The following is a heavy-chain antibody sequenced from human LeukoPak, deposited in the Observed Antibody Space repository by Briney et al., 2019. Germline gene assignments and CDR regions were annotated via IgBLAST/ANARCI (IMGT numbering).Heavy chain of an antibody. D-gene: IGHD6-19*01. J-gene: IGHJ5*02. V-gene: IGHV4-34*01. CDR1: GGSFSGYY. CDR3: ARDSSGWYRCFDP. Sequence: SSETLSLTCAVYGGSFSGYYWSWIRQPPGKGLEWIGEINHSGSTNYNPSLKSRVTISVDTSKNQFSLKLSSVTAADTAVYYCARDSSGWYRCFDPWGQGTLVTVSS. CDR2: INHSGST.